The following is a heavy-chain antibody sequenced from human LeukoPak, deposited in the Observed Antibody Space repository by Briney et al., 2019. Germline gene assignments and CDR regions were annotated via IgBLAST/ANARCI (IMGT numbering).Heavy chain of an antibody. CDR1: GGSIRSYY. J-gene: IGHJ4*02. D-gene: IGHD6-13*01. CDR3: ARAESSSWVDH. V-gene: IGHV4-59*01. Sequence: SETLSLTCTVSGGSIRSYYWFWIRQPPGKGLEWIGNMYYSGSTNYNPSLKSRVTISVDTSRNQFSLKLSSVTAADTAVYYYARAESSSWVDHWGQGTLVTASS. CDR2: MYYSGST.